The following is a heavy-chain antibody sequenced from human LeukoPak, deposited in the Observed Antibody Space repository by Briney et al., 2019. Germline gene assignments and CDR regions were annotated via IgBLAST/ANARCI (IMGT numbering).Heavy chain of an antibody. CDR1: GGSISNYY. Sequence: PSETLSLTCTVSGGSISNYYWNWIRQPPGKGLEWIGYIYYSGTTNYNPSLKSRVSMSVDTSKNQFSLKLSSVTAADTAVYYCARDSLWFGEFGFNIWGQGTMVTVSS. D-gene: IGHD3-10*01. CDR3: ARDSLWFGEFGFNI. CDR2: IYYSGTT. V-gene: IGHV4-59*01. J-gene: IGHJ3*02.